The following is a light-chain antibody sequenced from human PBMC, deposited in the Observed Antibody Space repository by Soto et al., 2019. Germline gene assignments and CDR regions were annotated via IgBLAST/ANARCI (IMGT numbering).Light chain of an antibody. CDR1: QSISSW. CDR3: QQYNSYLTWT. J-gene: IGKJ1*01. CDR2: DAS. V-gene: IGKV1-5*01. Sequence: DIQMTQSPSTLSGSVGDRVTITCRASQSISSWLAWYQQKPGKAPKLLIYDASSLESGVPSRFSGSGSGTEFTLTISILQPDDFATYYCQQYNSYLTWTFGQGTKVEIK.